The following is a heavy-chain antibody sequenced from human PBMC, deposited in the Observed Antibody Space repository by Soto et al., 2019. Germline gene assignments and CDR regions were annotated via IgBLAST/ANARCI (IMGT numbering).Heavy chain of an antibody. J-gene: IGHJ4*02. Sequence: PSEALSLICAVSGYSISSGCYWGCIRQPPGKGLEWIGSIYHSGSTYYNPSLKSRVTISVDTSKNQFSLKLSSVTGADTAVYYCARGSGGVSAILFYFDDWGQGTLVTVSS. CDR1: GYSISSGCY. CDR2: IYHSGST. D-gene: IGHD2-21*02. V-gene: IGHV4-38-2*01. CDR3: ARGSGGVSAILFYFDD.